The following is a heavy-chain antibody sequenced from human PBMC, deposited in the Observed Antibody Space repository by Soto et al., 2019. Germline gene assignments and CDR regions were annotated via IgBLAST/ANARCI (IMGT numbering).Heavy chain of an antibody. CDR1: GGSFSGYY. CDR3: ARSPPRYCSGVSCYGGLGV. V-gene: IGHV4-34*01. J-gene: IGHJ4*02. Sequence: QVQLQQWGAGLLKPSETLSLTCAVYGGSFSGYYWSWIRQPPGKGLEWIGEINHSGGTNYNPSLKSRVTISVDTSKHQFSLKLSSVTAADTAVYYCARSPPRYCSGVSCYGGLGVWGQGTLVTVSS. D-gene: IGHD2-15*01. CDR2: INHSGGT.